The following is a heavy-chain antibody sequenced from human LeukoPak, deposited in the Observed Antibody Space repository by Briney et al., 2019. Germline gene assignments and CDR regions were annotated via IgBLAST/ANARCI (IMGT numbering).Heavy chain of an antibody. Sequence: GGSLRLSCAASGFTFSSYWMHWVRQAPGKGLVWVSRIRGDGSGSNYADSVKGRFTISRDNAKSTLYLQMNSLTAEDTAVYFCARVPVEAAGMGIDYWGQGTLVTVSS. CDR3: ARVPVEAAGMGIDY. J-gene: IGHJ4*02. D-gene: IGHD6-13*01. V-gene: IGHV3-74*01. CDR1: GFTFSSYW. CDR2: IRGDGSGS.